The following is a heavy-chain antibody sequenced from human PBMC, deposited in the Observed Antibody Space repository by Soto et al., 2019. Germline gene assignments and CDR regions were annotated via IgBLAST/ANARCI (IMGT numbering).Heavy chain of an antibody. Sequence: ASVKVSCKVSGYTLTELSIHWVRQAPGKGLEWMGGFDLENGETIYAQKFQGRVTMTEDTSTDTAYMELSSLRSEDTAVYYCATSYYFDISSHYRPGAFEIWGQGTMVTVSS. CDR2: FDLENGET. CDR3: ATSYYFDISSHYRPGAFEI. V-gene: IGHV1-24*01. J-gene: IGHJ3*02. D-gene: IGHD3-22*01. CDR1: GYTLTELS.